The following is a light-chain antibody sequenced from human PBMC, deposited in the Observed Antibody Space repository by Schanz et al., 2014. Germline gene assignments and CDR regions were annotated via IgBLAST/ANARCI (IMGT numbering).Light chain of an antibody. V-gene: IGLV2-14*01. CDR1: GSADGAFTY. J-gene: IGLJ3*02. CDR3: SSYAGSTTSWV. CDR2: DVS. Sequence: QSALTQPASVSGSPGQSITISCTATGSADGAFTYVSWYQQHPGKAPKLMIYDVSNRPSGVSNRFSGSKSGNTASLTISGLQSEDEADYYCSSYAGSTTSWVFGGGTKLTVL.